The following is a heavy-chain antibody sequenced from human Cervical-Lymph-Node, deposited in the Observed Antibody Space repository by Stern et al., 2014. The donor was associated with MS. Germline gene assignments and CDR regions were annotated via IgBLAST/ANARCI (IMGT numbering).Heavy chain of an antibody. J-gene: IGHJ4*02. CDR2: IIPLFGRT. V-gene: IGHV1-69*06. CDR3: ARDPPEMEVMGAPNPLDY. CDR1: GGTFSTNA. D-gene: IGHD2-21*01. Sequence: QMQLVQSGAEAKKPGSSVKVSCKASGGTFSTNAFSWVRQAPGQGLEWMGGIIPLFGRTTYAPKCQSRVTIPADKPTTTTYMELSKLTSEDTAVYYCARDPPEMEVMGAPNPLDYWGQGTLVTVSS.